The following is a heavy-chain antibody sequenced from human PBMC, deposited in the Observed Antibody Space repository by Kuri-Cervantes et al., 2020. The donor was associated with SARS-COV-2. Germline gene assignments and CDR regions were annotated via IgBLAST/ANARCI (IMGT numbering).Heavy chain of an antibody. V-gene: IGHV4-39*01. J-gene: IGHJ4*02. CDR2: IYYSGST. D-gene: IGHD3-3*01. CDR3: ARQFYYDFWSGNYFDY. CDR1: GGSISSSSYY. Sequence: SETLSLTCTVSGGSISSSSYYWGWIRQPPGKGLEWIGSIYYSGSTYYNPSLKSRVTISVDTSKNQFSLKLSSVTAADTAVYYCARQFYYDFWSGNYFDYWGQGTLVTVSS.